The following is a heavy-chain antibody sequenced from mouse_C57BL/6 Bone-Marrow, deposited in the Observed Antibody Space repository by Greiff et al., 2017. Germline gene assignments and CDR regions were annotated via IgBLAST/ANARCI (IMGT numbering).Heavy chain of an antibody. CDR2: ISSGSSTI. CDR3: ARKFGSSYEGWFAY. Sequence: EVNVVESGGGLVKPGGSLKLSCAASGFTFSDYGMHWVRQAPEKGLEWVAYISSGSSTIYYADTVKGRFTISRDNAKNTLFLQMTSLRSEDTAMYYCARKFGSSYEGWFAYWGQGTLVTVSA. V-gene: IGHV5-17*01. J-gene: IGHJ3*01. D-gene: IGHD1-1*01. CDR1: GFTFSDYG.